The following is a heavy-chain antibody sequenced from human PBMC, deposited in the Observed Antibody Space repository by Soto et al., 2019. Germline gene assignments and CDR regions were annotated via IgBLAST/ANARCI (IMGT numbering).Heavy chain of an antibody. D-gene: IGHD2-21*01. Sequence: QVQLQESGPGLVKPSQTLSLTCTVSGGSISSGGYYWSWIRQHPGKGLGWIGYIYYSGSTYYNPSLRRRATLSVDTSKNQFPLRLSSVTAAGTAVYYCARGPDSPLWYFDLWGRGTLVTVSS. CDR3: ARGPDSPLWYFDL. J-gene: IGHJ2*01. V-gene: IGHV4-31*03. CDR2: IYYSGST. CDR1: GGSISSGGYY.